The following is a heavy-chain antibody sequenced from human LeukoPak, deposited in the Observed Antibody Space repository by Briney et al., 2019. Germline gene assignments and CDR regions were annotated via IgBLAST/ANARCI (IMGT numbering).Heavy chain of an antibody. Sequence: GGSLRLSCAASGFTFSSHAMSWVRQAPGKGLEWVSAISGSGGSTFYADSVKGRFTISRDNSRHTLYLQMNSLRAEDAAVYYCAKDLRWVLLPGNWFDPWGQGTLVTVSS. CDR2: ISGSGGST. V-gene: IGHV3-23*01. J-gene: IGHJ5*02. D-gene: IGHD1-26*01. CDR3: AKDLRWVLLPGNWFDP. CDR1: GFTFSSHA.